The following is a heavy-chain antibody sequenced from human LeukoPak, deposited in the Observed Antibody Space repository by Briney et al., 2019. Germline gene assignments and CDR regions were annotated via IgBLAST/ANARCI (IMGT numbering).Heavy chain of an antibody. CDR1: GGSISSSSYY. CDR3: ARQLYEVGIAAAGTSQTHFDY. Sequence: SETLSLTCTVSGGSISSSSYYWGWIRQPPGKGLEWIGSIYYSGSTYYNPSLKSRVTISVDTSKNQFSLKLSSVTAADTAVYYCARQLYEVGIAAAGTSQTHFDYWGQGTLVTVSS. CDR2: IYYSGST. D-gene: IGHD6-13*01. V-gene: IGHV4-39*01. J-gene: IGHJ4*02.